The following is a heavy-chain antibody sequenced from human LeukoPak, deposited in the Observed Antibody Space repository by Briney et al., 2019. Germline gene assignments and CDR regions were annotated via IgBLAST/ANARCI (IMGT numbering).Heavy chain of an antibody. CDR2: INHSGST. Sequence: PSETLSLTCAAYGGSFSGYYWSWIRQPPGKGLEWIGEINHSGSTNYNPSLKSRVTISVDTSKNQFSLKLSSVTAADTAVYYCARVCSGGSCYPRAAFDIWGQGTMVTVSS. V-gene: IGHV4-34*01. CDR1: GGSFSGYY. D-gene: IGHD2-15*01. CDR3: ARVCSGGSCYPRAAFDI. J-gene: IGHJ3*02.